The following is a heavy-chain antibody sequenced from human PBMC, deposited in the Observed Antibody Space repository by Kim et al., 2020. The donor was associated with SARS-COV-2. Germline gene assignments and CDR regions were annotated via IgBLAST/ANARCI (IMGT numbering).Heavy chain of an antibody. CDR3: ARVGGSGSYKYYYYYGMDV. CDR1: GFTFSSYG. V-gene: IGHV3-33*01. D-gene: IGHD1-26*01. Sequence: GGSLRLSCAASGFTFSSYGMHWVRQAPGKGLEWVAVIWYDGSNKYYADSVKGRFTISRDNSKNTLYLQMNSLRAEDTAVYYCARVGGSGSYKYYYYYGMDVWGQGTTVTVSS. CDR2: IWYDGSNK. J-gene: IGHJ6*02.